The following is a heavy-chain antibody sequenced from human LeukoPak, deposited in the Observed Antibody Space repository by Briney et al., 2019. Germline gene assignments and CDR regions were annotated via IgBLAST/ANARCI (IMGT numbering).Heavy chain of an antibody. D-gene: IGHD6-13*01. CDR2: ISSSSSTI. Sequence: GGSLRLSCAASGFTFSSYSMNWVRQAPGKGLEWVSYISSSSSTIYYADSVKGRFTISRDNAKNSLYLQMNSLRAEDTAVYYCARSDLAYSSSWYFDYWGQGTLVTVSS. J-gene: IGHJ4*02. CDR1: GFTFSSYS. CDR3: ARSDLAYSSSWYFDY. V-gene: IGHV3-48*04.